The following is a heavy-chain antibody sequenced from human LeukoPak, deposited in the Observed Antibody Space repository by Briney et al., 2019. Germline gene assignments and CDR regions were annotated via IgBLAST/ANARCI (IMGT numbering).Heavy chain of an antibody. V-gene: IGHV3-23*01. CDR1: GFTFSSYA. D-gene: IGHD2-2*01. CDR3: AKDMRYCSSTSCPPQYYYYYMDV. J-gene: IGHJ6*03. Sequence: GGSLRLSCAASGFTFSSYAMSWVRQAPGKGLEWVSAISGSGGSTYYADSVKGRFTISRDNSKNTLYLQMNSLRAEDTAVYYCAKDMRYCSSTSCPPQYYYYYMDVWGKGTTVTVSS. CDR2: ISGSGGST.